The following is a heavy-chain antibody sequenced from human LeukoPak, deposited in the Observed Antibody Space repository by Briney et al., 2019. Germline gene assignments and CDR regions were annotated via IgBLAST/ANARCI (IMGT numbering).Heavy chain of an antibody. D-gene: IGHD3-10*01. CDR1: GYTFTSYD. CDR2: MNPNSGNT. CDR3: ARGRLWFGELSLGVYYMDV. J-gene: IGHJ6*03. V-gene: IGHV1-8*03. Sequence: GASVKVSCKASGYTFTSYDINWVRQATGQGLEWMGWMNPNSGNTGYAQKFQGRVTITRNTSISTAYMELSSLRSEDTAVYYCARGRLWFGELSLGVYYMDVWGKGTTVTVSS.